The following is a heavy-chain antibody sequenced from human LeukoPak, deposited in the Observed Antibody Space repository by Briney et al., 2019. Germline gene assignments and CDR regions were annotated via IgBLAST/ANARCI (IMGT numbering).Heavy chain of an antibody. CDR3: ARVVRGAVTSNWFDP. CDR2: ISNSGTT. D-gene: IGHD4-17*01. Sequence: PSETLSLTCTVSGGSISSYYWAWIRQAPGEGLEWIGYISNSGTTDYNPSLKSRVTMSVDTSKNEFSLKLTSVTAADTAIYYCARVVRGAVTSNWFDPWGQGTLVTVSS. V-gene: IGHV4-59*01. J-gene: IGHJ5*02. CDR1: GGSISSYY.